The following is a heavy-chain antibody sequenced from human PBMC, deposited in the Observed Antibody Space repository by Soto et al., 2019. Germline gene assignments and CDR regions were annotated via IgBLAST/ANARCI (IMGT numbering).Heavy chain of an antibody. CDR2: ITASADTT. V-gene: IGHV3-23*01. CDR3: SKVRPLSDCTSTSCLGAFDI. D-gene: IGHD2-2*01. J-gene: IGHJ3*02. CDR1: AFTFRSYA. Sequence: EAQLLESGGGLVRPGGSLRLSCAAFAFTFRSYAMSWVRQAPGKGLEWVSAITASADTTYYADSVKGRFTISRDNSKNTHYLRRNSLIVEDTAVYYCSKVRPLSDCTSTSCLGAFDIWGQGTMVTVS.